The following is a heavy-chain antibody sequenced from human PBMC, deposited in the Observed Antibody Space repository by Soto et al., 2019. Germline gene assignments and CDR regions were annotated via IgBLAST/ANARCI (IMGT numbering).Heavy chain of an antibody. CDR2: IYYSGST. CDR3: ARDGYCSSGRCFSRWLDS. J-gene: IGHJ5*01. D-gene: IGHD2-15*01. CDR1: GGSISSGGYH. V-gene: IGHV4-31*03. Sequence: PSETLSLTCTVSGGSISSGGYHWSWIRQYPGKGLEWIGYIYYSGSTYYNPSLKSRITISVDTSKNQFSLKLSSVTAADTALYYCARDGYCSSGRCFSRWLDSWGQGTLVTVSS.